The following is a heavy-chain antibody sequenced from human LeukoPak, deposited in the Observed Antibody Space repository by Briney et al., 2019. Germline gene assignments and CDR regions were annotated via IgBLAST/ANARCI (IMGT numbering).Heavy chain of an antibody. CDR2: ISAYNGNT. CDR1: GYTFTSYG. J-gene: IGHJ4*02. CDR3: ARSTVGAIPDFTPAPTDY. Sequence: ASVKVSCKASGYTFTSYGISWVRQAPGQGLEWMGWISAYNGNTNYAQKLQGRVTMTTDTSTSTAYMELRSLRSDDTAVYYCARSTVGAIPDFTPAPTDYWGQGTLVTVSS. D-gene: IGHD1-26*01. V-gene: IGHV1-18*01.